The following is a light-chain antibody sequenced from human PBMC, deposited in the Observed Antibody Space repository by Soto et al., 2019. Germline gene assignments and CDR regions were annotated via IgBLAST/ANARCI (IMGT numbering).Light chain of an antibody. Sequence: QSLLTQPASVSGSPGQSIAISCSGTISDVGSYDHVAWYQQFPGKTPKLMIYEVSNRPSGVSSRFSGSKSGNTASLTISGLQAEDEADYYCISYTGSSTSYVFGSGTMVTVL. V-gene: IGLV2-14*01. CDR3: ISYTGSSTSYV. CDR1: ISDVGSYDH. CDR2: EVS. J-gene: IGLJ1*01.